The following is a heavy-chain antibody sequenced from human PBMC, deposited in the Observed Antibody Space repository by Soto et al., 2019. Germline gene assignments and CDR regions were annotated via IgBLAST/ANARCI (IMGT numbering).Heavy chain of an antibody. CDR3: ARDGVGATTFWGYLDN. CDR2: IRFDGSNI. D-gene: IGHD1-26*01. Sequence: QVLLVESGGGVVQPGRSLRLSCAASESIFRGHGMHWVRQAPGKGLEWVAIIRFDGSNINYADFVRGRFTISRDNFKNMLYLEMNSLRVEDTAVYYCARDGVGATTFWGYLDNWGQGTLVTVSA. CDR1: ESIFRGHG. V-gene: IGHV3-33*01. J-gene: IGHJ4*02.